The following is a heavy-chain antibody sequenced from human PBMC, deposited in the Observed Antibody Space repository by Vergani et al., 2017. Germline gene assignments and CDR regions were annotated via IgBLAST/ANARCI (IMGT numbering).Heavy chain of an antibody. J-gene: IGHJ6*03. D-gene: IGHD1-26*01. Sequence: QVQLQESGPGLVKPSQTLSLTCTVSGGSISSGDYYWSWIRQPPGKGLEWIGSIYHSGSTYYNPSLKSRVPISVDTSQNQFSLKLSSVTAADTAVYYCARHSGGSSHDYYYYYMDVWGKGTTVTVSS. V-gene: IGHV4-39*01. CDR3: ARHSGGSSHDYYYYYMDV. CDR2: IYHSGST. CDR1: GGSISSGDYY.